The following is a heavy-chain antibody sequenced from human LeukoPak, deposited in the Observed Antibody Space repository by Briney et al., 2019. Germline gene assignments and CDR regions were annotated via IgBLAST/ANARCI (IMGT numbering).Heavy chain of an antibody. V-gene: IGHV1-46*01. CDR2: INPSGGST. Sequence: ASVKVSCKASGYTFTSYYMHWVRQAPGQGLEWMGIINPSGGSTSYAQKFQGRVTMTRDTSTSTVYMELSSLRSEDTAVYYCASRSSSHPKRDYWGQGTLVTVSS. D-gene: IGHD6-13*01. CDR1: GYTFTSYY. J-gene: IGHJ4*02. CDR3: ASRSSSHPKRDY.